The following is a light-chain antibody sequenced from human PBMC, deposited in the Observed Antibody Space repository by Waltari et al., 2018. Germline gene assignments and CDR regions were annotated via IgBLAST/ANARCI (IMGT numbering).Light chain of an antibody. V-gene: IGLV4-69*01. CDR2: LNSDGSH. J-gene: IGLJ6*01. Sequence: QSLLTQSPSASASLGASVKLTCTLTSGHSPYAIAWYQQQQGKAPQYLMRLNSDGSHSKGDGIPDRFSGSSSGAERFLTISNPQSEDEADYYCQTWDTGLRVFGGGTKLTVL. CDR1: SGHSPYA. CDR3: QTWDTGLRV.